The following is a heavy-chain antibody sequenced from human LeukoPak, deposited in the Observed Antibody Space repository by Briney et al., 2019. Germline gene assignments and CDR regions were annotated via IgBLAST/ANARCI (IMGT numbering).Heavy chain of an antibody. D-gene: IGHD4-23*01. CDR1: GFTFSSYA. J-gene: IGHJ4*02. CDR2: IKSAGSSI. CDR3: TRDLDYGGKSNFDY. Sequence: PGGSLRLSCAASGFTFSSYAMSWVRQAPGKGLVWVSRIKSAGSSIMYADSVKGRFTISRDNAKNTLYLQMNSLRAEDTAVYYCTRDLDYGGKSNFDYWGQGTLVTVSS. V-gene: IGHV3-74*03.